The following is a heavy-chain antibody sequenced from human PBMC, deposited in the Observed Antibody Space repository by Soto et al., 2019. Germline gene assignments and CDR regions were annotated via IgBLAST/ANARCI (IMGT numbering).Heavy chain of an antibody. V-gene: IGHV3-21*01. CDR2: ISSSSSYI. CDR1: GFTFSSYS. Sequence: GGSLRLSCAASGFTFSSYSMNWVRQAPGKGLEWVSSISSSSSYIYYADSVKGRFTISRDNAKNSLYLQMNSLRGEDTAVYYCAKGALPELIRTPVHYWGQGTLVTVSS. D-gene: IGHD3-10*01. CDR3: AKGALPELIRTPVHY. J-gene: IGHJ4*02.